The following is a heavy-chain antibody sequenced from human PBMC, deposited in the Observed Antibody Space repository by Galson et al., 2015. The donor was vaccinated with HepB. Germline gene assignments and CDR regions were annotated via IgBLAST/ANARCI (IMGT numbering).Heavy chain of an antibody. Sequence: SLRLSCAASGFTFSSYAMHWVRQAPGKGLERVAVISYDGSNKYYADSVKGRFTISRDNSKNTLYLQMNSLRAEDTAVYYCAREFSGWDVLDYWGQGTLVTVSS. J-gene: IGHJ4*02. CDR2: ISYDGSNK. V-gene: IGHV3-30*04. CDR3: AREFSGWDVLDY. CDR1: GFTFSSYA. D-gene: IGHD6-19*01.